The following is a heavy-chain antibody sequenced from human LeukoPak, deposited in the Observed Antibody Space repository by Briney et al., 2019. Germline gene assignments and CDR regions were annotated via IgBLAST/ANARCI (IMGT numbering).Heavy chain of an antibody. CDR2: LYSGGST. CDR1: GVPLSSNY. D-gene: IGHD6-19*01. J-gene: IGHJ4*02. Sequence: SLGVLRLSCAASGVPLSSNYMSWVRPAPGGGLGGVSLLYSGGSTYYTDSVKGRFTISRDNSKNTLYLQMNSLRAEDTAVYYCARHGYSSGWVRYWGQGTLVTVSS. V-gene: IGHV3-53*01. CDR3: ARHGYSSGWVRY.